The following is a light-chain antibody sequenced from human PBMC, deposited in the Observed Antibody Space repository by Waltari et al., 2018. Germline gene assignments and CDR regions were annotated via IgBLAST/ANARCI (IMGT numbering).Light chain of an antibody. CDR3: SSYTSSSTLV. CDR1: SSDVGGYNY. Sequence: QSALTQPASVSGSPGQSITIFCTGTSSDVGGYNYVSWYQQHQGKAPKLVIYDVSYWPSWVSNRFSGSKSGNTAALTISGLQAEDEADYYCSSYTSSSTLVFGGGTKLTVL. V-gene: IGLV2-14*03. J-gene: IGLJ2*01. CDR2: DVS.